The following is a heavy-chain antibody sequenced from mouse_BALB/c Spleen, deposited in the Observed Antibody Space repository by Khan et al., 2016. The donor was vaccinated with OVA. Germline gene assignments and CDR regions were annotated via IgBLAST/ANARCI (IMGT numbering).Heavy chain of an antibody. V-gene: IGHV1-7*01. CDR3: ANHGSSSAWLTY. J-gene: IGHJ3*01. CDR2: INPSTGYT. CDR1: GYTFTSYW. Sequence: QVRLQQSGAELAKPGASVKMSCKASGYTFTSYWMHWVKQRPGQGLEWIGYINPSTGYTEYNQRFKDKATLTADKSSSTAYMQLSSLTSVESAVYYCANHGSSSAWLTYWGQGTLVTVSA. D-gene: IGHD1-1*01.